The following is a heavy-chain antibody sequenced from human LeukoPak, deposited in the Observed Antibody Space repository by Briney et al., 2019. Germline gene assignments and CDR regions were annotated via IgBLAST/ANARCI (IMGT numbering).Heavy chain of an antibody. V-gene: IGHV4-59*12. J-gene: IGHJ4*02. CDR3: ARDHFGLRFFDY. D-gene: IGHD5-12*01. Sequence: SETLSLTCTVSGGSISTYYWSWIRQPPGKGLEWIGYIYDSGSTNYNPSLKSRVTISVDTSKNQFSLKLSSVTAADTAVYYCARDHFGLRFFDYWGQGTLVTVSS. CDR2: IYDSGST. CDR1: GGSISTYY.